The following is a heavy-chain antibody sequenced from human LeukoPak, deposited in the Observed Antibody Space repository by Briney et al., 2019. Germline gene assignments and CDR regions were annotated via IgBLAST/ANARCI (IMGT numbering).Heavy chain of an antibody. CDR2: ISSSGSTI. Sequence: GGSLRLSCAASGFTYCSHETNCVRHAPGKGLVWVSYISSSGSTIYYADSVKGRFTISRDNAKNSLYLQMNSLRAEDTAVYYCASGSYYYDSSGYYYAYWGQGTLVTVSS. D-gene: IGHD3-22*01. CDR1: GFTYCSHE. V-gene: IGHV3-48*03. J-gene: IGHJ4*02. CDR3: ASGSYYYDSSGYYYAY.